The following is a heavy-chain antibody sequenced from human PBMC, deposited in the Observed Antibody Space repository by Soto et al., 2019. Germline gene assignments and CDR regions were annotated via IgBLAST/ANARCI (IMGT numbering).Heavy chain of an antibody. CDR1: GYTFTGYY. CDR3: AVPPKNYYDSSGYSGRYYYGMDV. CDR2: INPNSGGT. Sequence: ASVKVSCKASGYTFTGYYMHWVRQAPGQGLEWMGWINPNSGGTNYAQKFQGRVTMTRDTSISTAYMELSRLRSDDTAVYCCAVPPKNYYDSSGYSGRYYYGMDVWGQGTTVTVSS. J-gene: IGHJ6*02. D-gene: IGHD3-22*01. V-gene: IGHV1-2*02.